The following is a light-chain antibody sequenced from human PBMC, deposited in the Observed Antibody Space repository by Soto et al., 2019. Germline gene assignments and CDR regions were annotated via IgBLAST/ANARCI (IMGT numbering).Light chain of an antibody. CDR1: QSLLHSSDNRNY. CDR2: WAS. V-gene: IGKV4-1*01. J-gene: IGKJ1*01. Sequence: EIVMAQFPETLAVSVGERATIKCRSSQSLLHSSDNRNYLTWYQQKPGQPPKLLIYWASTRHSGVPDRFSGSGSGTDFTLTINSLQAEDVAVYYCQQYYSTPWTFVQGTKVEIK. CDR3: QQYYSTPWT.